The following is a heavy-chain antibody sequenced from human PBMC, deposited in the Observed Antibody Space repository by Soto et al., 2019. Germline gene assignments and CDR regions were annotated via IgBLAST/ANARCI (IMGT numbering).Heavy chain of an antibody. J-gene: IGHJ4*02. CDR2: IYYNGNT. Sequence: QVQLQESGPGLVKPSETLSLTCTVSGVSISNNYWSWIRQPPGKGLEWIGYIYYNGNTNYNPSLKSRVTMSVDTSRNQSSLKLTTVTAADTAVYYCTRANWYSEYWGQRTLVTVSS. CDR1: GVSISNNY. V-gene: IGHV4-59*01. CDR3: TRANWYSEY. D-gene: IGHD7-27*01.